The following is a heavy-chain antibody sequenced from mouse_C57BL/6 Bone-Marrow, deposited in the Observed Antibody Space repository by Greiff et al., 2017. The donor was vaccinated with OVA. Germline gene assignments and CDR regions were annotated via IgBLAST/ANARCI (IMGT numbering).Heavy chain of an antibody. CDR2: IYPGSGNT. V-gene: IGHV1-66*01. CDR1: GYSFTSYY. J-gene: IGHJ3*01. CDR3: ARSYYSNYAQFAY. D-gene: IGHD2-5*01. Sequence: QVQLQQSGPELVKPGASVKISCKASGYSFTSYYIHWVKQRPGQGLEWIGWIYPGSGNTKYNEKFKGKATLTADTSSSTAYMQLSSLTSEDSAVYYCARSYYSNYAQFAYWGQGTLVTVSA.